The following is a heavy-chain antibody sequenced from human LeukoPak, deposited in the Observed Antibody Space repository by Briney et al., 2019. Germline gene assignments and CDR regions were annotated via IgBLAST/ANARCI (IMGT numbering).Heavy chain of an antibody. CDR1: GFSFSSFA. J-gene: IGHJ4*02. Sequence: GGSLRLSCAASGFSFSSFAIQWVRQAPGKGLEWVAMISYDGVNKYYADSVKGRFTISRDNSNNKLYLQVNSLRAEDPAVYYCARQYCSGGTCCSDYWGQGTLVTVSS. D-gene: IGHD2-15*01. CDR2: ISYDGVNK. V-gene: IGHV3-30-3*01. CDR3: ARQYCSGGTCCSDY.